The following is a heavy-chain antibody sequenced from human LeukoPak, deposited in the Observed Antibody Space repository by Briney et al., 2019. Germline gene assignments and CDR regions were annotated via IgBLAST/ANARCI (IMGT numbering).Heavy chain of an antibody. CDR3: ARSSFPYYYDSSGYYPHGMDV. Sequence: SVKVSCKASGGTFSSYAISWVRQAPGQGLEWMGGIIPIFGTANYAQKFQGRVTITADESTSTAYMELSSLRSEGTAVYYCARSSFPYYYDSSGYYPHGMDVWGQGTTVTVSS. V-gene: IGHV1-69*13. J-gene: IGHJ6*02. CDR1: GGTFSSYA. D-gene: IGHD3-22*01. CDR2: IIPIFGTA.